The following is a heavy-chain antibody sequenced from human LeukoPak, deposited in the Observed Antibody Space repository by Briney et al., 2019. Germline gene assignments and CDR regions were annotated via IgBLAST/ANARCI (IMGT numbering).Heavy chain of an antibody. D-gene: IGHD4-11*01. CDR1: GFTFSSYA. Sequence: GGSLRLSCAASGFTFSSYAMSWVRQASGKGLEWVSAISGCGGSTYYADSVKGRFTISRDNSKNTLYLQMNSMRAEDTAVYYCAKGCNYNVFPRASFDYWDQGTLVTVSS. J-gene: IGHJ4*02. V-gene: IGHV3-23*01. CDR3: AKGCNYNVFPRASFDY. CDR2: ISGCGGST.